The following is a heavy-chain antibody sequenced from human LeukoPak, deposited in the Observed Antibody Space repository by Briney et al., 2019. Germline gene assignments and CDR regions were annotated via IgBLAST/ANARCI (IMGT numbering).Heavy chain of an antibody. V-gene: IGHV3-23*01. CDR2: ISGTGDNT. Sequence: GGSLRLSCAASGFTFSSYVMSWVRQAPGKGLEWVSAISGTGDNTYYADSVKGRFTISRDNSKNTLYLQLNSLRAEDTGVYYCARYLTGWSSAFDIWGQGTMVSVSS. CDR1: GFTFSSYV. D-gene: IGHD6-19*01. CDR3: ARYLTGWSSAFDI. J-gene: IGHJ3*02.